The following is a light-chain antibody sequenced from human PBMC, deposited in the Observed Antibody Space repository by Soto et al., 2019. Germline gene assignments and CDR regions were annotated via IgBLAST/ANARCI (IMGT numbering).Light chain of an antibody. CDR3: SSYAGNNRLI. CDR2: EVS. J-gene: IGLJ2*01. CDR1: SSDVGAYNY. Sequence: SALTQPPSASGSPGQSVTISCTGTSSDVGAYNYVSWYQQHAGKVPRLIIYEVSERPSGVPDRFSGSKSGNTASLRVSGLLTEDEADYYCSSYAGNNRLIFGGGTKLTVL. V-gene: IGLV2-8*01.